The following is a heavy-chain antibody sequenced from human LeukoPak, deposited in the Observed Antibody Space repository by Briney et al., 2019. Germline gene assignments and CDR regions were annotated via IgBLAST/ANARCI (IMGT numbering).Heavy chain of an antibody. CDR2: IYWDDDK. V-gene: IGHV2-5*02. CDR3: AHSSSYFDWLLAPASFDY. Sequence: SGPTLVNPTQTLTLTCTFSGFSLSTSGVGVGWIRQPPGKALEWLALIYWDDDKRYSPSLKSRLTITKDTSKNQVVLTMTNMDPVDTATYYCAHSSSYFDWLLAPASFDYWGQGTLDTVSS. CDR1: GFSLSTSGVG. J-gene: IGHJ4*02. D-gene: IGHD3-9*01.